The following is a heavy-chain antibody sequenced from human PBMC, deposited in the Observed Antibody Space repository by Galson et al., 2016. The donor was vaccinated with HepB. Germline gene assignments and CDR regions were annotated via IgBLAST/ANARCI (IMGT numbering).Heavy chain of an antibody. V-gene: IGHV1-18*01. CDR3: ARIIANYYYYYLDV. CDR1: GYTFSDYA. Sequence: SVKVSCKASGYTFSDYAINWVRQAPGQGLEWMGWISAYYGNTNYAQKLQGRVTMTTDTSTSTAYMELRSLRSDDTAVYYCARIIANYYYYYLDVWGKGTTVTVSS. D-gene: IGHD2-21*01. J-gene: IGHJ6*03. CDR2: ISAYYGNT.